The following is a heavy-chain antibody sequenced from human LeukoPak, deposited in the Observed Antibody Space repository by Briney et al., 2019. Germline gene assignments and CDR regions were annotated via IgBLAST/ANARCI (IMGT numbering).Heavy chain of an antibody. CDR1: GGSFSGYY. Sequence: SETLSLTCAVYGGSFSGYYWSWIRQPPGKGLEWIGEINHSGSTNYNPSLKSRVTISVDTSKNQFSLKLSSVTAADTAVYYCAGGPLLDYWGQGTLVTVSS. CDR2: INHSGST. CDR3: AGGPLLDY. V-gene: IGHV4-34*01. J-gene: IGHJ4*02.